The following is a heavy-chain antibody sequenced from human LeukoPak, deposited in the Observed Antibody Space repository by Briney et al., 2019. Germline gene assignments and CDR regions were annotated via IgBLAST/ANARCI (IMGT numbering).Heavy chain of an antibody. CDR1: GFTLSYYG. V-gene: IGHV3-30*03. D-gene: IGHD6-13*01. CDR2: ISYDGSIK. CDR3: ARGRGIAASYFDY. Sequence: PGGSLRLSCAASGFTLSYYGMHWVRQAPGKGLEWVAVISYDGSIKYYADSVKGRFTISRDNAKNSLYLQMNSLRAEDTAVYYCARGRGIAASYFDYWGQGTLVTVSS. J-gene: IGHJ4*02.